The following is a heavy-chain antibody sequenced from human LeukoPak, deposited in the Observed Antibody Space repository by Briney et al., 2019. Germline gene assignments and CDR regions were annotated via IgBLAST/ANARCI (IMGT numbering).Heavy chain of an antibody. CDR2: IYYSGST. D-gene: IGHD4-17*01. Sequence: LRLSCAASGFTVSSNYMSWVRQPPGKGLEWIGYIYYSGSTYYNPSLKSRVTISVDTSKNQFSLKLSSVTAADTAVYYCASVYGDYEGVYWGQGTLVTVSS. V-gene: IGHV4-30-4*08. CDR3: ASVYGDYEGVY. CDR1: GFTVSSNY. J-gene: IGHJ4*02.